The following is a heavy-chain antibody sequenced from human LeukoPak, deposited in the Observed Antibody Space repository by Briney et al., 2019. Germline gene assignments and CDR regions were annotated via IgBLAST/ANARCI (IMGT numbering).Heavy chain of an antibody. CDR1: GYTFTGYY. V-gene: IGHV1-2*02. D-gene: IGHD6-19*01. Sequence: ASVKVSCKASGYTFTGYYMHWVRQAPGQGLEWMGWINPNSGGTNYAQKFQGRVTMTRDTSISTAYMGLSRLRSDDTAVYYCANGGIAVAGPDNWFDPWGQGTLVTVSS. CDR3: ANGGIAVAGPDNWFDP. CDR2: INPNSGGT. J-gene: IGHJ5*02.